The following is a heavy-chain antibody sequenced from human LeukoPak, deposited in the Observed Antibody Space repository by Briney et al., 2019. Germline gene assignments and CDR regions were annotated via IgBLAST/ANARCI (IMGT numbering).Heavy chain of an antibody. CDR1: GASFSGVY. V-gene: IGHV4-34*01. J-gene: IGHJ5*02. D-gene: IGHD2/OR15-2a*01. CDR3: ARRQNLIASPGLNWFEP. CDR2: INHFGST. Sequence: SETLSLTCAVSGASFSGVYWTWIRQAPGKGLEWHGEINHFGSTRYNPSLQSRVAISVDRSKGQFSLRLGSVTAADTAVYYCARRQNLIASPGLNWFEPWGQGTLVTVTS.